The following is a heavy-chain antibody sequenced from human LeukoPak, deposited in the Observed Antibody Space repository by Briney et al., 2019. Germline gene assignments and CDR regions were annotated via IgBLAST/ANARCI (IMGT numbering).Heavy chain of an antibody. CDR3: ARDDDFVDY. CDR1: GYTFTGYY. V-gene: IGHV1-2*02. D-gene: IGHD1-1*01. Sequence: ASVKVSCKASGYTFTGYYMHWVRQAPGQGLEWMGWINPNSGGTNYAQKFRGRVTMTRDTSNSTAYMDLSRLRSDDTAVYYYARDDDFVDYWGQGSLVTVSS. CDR2: INPNSGGT. J-gene: IGHJ4*02.